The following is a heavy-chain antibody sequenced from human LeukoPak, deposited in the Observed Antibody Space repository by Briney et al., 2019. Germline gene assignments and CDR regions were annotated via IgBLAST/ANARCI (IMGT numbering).Heavy chain of an antibody. CDR1: GFTFSSYE. J-gene: IGHJ4*02. Sequence: PGGSLRLSCAASGFTFSSYEMNWVRQAPGKGLEWVSYISSSGSTIYYADSVKGRFTISRDNAKNSLYLQMNSLRAEDTAVYYCARAIVVRPSPVGYWGQGTLVTVSS. CDR2: ISSSGSTI. D-gene: IGHD2-21*01. V-gene: IGHV3-48*03. CDR3: ARAIVVRPSPVGY.